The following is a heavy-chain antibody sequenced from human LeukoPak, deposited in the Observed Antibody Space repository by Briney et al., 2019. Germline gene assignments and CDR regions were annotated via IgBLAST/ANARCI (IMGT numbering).Heavy chain of an antibody. CDR1: GGSFSGYY. D-gene: IGHD3-10*01. J-gene: IGHJ4*02. V-gene: IGHV4-34*01. CDR2: INHSGST. CDR3: AREDSYYYGSGSLGYFDY. Sequence: SETLSLTCAVYGGSFSGYYWSWIRQPPGKGLEWIGEINHSGSTNYNPSLKSRVTISVDTSKNQFSLKLSSVTAADTAVYYCAREDSYYYGSGSLGYFDYWAREPWSPSPQ.